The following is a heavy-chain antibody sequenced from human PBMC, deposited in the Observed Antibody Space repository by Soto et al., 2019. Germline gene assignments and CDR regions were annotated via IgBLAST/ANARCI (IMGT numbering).Heavy chain of an antibody. Sequence: EVQLVESGGGLVQPGGSLRLSCAASGFTFSSYSMNWVRQASGKGLEWVSYISSSSGTIYYADSVKGRFTISRDNAKNSLYLQMNSLRDEDTAVYYCTRVRGTVVGVPAANWFDPWGQGTLVTVSS. D-gene: IGHD2-2*01. CDR1: GFTFSSYS. CDR3: TRVRGTVVGVPAANWFDP. V-gene: IGHV3-48*02. J-gene: IGHJ5*02. CDR2: ISSSSGTI.